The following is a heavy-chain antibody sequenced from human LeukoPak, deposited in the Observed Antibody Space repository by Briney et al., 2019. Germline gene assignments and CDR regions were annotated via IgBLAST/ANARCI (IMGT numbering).Heavy chain of an antibody. CDR1: GFTVSSNY. CDR3: ARTARGGATMLTTFDY. V-gene: IGHV3-53*01. Sequence: GGSLRLSCAASGFTVSSNYMSWVRQAPGKGLEWVSVIYSGGSTYYADSVKGRFTISRDNSKNTLYLQMNSLRAEDTAVYYCARTARGGATMLTTFDYWGQGTLVTVSS. J-gene: IGHJ4*02. CDR2: IYSGGST. D-gene: IGHD1-26*01.